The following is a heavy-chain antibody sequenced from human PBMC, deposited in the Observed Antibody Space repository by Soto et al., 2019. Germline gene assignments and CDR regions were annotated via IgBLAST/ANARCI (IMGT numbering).Heavy chain of an antibody. CDR1: GYTFTGYY. Sequence: ASVKVSCKASGYTFTGYYMHWVRQAPGQGLEWMGWINPNSGGTNYAQKFQGRVTMTRDTSISTAYMELSRLRSDDTAVYYCARDPSGIAVAANAFDIWGQGTMVTVSS. CDR3: ARDPSGIAVAANAFDI. D-gene: IGHD6-19*01. J-gene: IGHJ3*02. CDR2: INPNSGGT. V-gene: IGHV1-2*02.